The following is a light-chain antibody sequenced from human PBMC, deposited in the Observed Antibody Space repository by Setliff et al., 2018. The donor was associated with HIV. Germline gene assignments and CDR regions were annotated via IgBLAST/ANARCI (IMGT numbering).Light chain of an antibody. J-gene: IGLJ2*01. CDR1: SSDVGAYNY. V-gene: IGLV2-8*01. CDR2: EVN. CDR3: TSYAGSNNFVV. Sequence: QSALAQHPSASGSPGQSVTISCTGTSSDVGAYNYVSWYQQHPGKAPKLMIYEVNKRPSGVPDRFSGSKSGNTASLTVSGLQAEDEADYYCTSYAGSNNFVVFGGGTK.